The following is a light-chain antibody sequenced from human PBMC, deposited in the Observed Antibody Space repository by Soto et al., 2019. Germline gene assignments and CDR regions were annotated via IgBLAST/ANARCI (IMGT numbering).Light chain of an antibody. J-gene: IGKJ4*01. Sequence: ILMTQSPATLSVSPGERATLSCRASQSVSNNLAWYQQKPGQAPRLLIYDASTRATGIPARFSGSGSGTEFTLTISSLEPEDFAVYYCQQRSSWPLTFGGGTKVEIK. V-gene: IGKV3-15*01. CDR1: QSVSNN. CDR3: QQRSSWPLT. CDR2: DAS.